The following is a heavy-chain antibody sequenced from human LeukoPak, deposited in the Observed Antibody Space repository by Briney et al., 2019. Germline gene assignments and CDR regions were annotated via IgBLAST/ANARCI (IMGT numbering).Heavy chain of an antibody. CDR1: GYTFTGYY. D-gene: IGHD6-19*01. J-gene: IGHJ5*02. CDR2: INPNSGGT. CDR3: ARSSGWQTNWFDP. V-gene: IGHV1-2*02. Sequence: ASVKVSCKASGYTFTGYYMHWVRQAPGQGLEWMGWINPNSGGTNYAQKFQGRVTMTRDASISTAYMELSRLRSDDTAVYYCARSSGWQTNWFDPWGQGTLVTVSS.